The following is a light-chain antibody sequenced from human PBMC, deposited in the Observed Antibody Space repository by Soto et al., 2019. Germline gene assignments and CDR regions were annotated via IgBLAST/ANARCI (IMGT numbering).Light chain of an antibody. V-gene: IGKV3-15*01. J-gene: IGKJ4*01. CDR1: QSVSSN. CDR2: GAS. Sequence: EIVMTQSPATLSVSPGERATLSCRASQSVSSNLAWYQQKPGQAPRLLIYGASTRATGIPARFSGSGSGTEFTLTISSLQSEDFAVYYCQQYNNWPPCTFGGGTKVESK. CDR3: QQYNNWPPCT.